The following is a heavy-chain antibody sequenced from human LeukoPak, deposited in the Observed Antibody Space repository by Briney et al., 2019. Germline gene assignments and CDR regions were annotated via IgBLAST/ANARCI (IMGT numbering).Heavy chain of an antibody. CDR1: GFTFSSYA. D-gene: IGHD1-1*01. CDR2: ISGSGGST. Sequence: GGSLRLSCAASGFTFSSYAMSWVHQAPGKGLEWVSAISGSGGSTYYADSVKGRFTISRDNSKNTLYLQMNSLRAEDTAVYYCAKDHFRNTTGTTEDYWGQGTLVTVSS. V-gene: IGHV3-23*01. J-gene: IGHJ4*02. CDR3: AKDHFRNTTGTTEDY.